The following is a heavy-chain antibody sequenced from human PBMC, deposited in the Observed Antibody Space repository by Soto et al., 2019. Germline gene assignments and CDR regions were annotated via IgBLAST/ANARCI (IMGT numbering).Heavy chain of an antibody. V-gene: IGHV2-5*01. CDR2: IYWHDDK. J-gene: IGHJ4*02. D-gene: IGHD2-15*01. CDR1: GFSLSTSGVC. Sequence: QITLKESGPPLVKPTQTLTLTCTFSGFSLSTSGVCVGWIRQPPGKALEWLALIYWHDDKRYRPSLKSRLTITKDTSKNRVVLTMTDMDPVDTGTYYCARIVFSDEAFRHWGQGIPVTVSS. CDR3: ARIVFSDEAFRH.